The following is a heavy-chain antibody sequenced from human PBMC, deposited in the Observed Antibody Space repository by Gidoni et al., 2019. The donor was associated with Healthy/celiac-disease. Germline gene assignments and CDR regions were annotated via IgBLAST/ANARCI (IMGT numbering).Heavy chain of an antibody. CDR2: IYTSGST. V-gene: IGHV4-61*02. CDR1: GGSISSGSYY. CDR3: ARDYFRY. J-gene: IGHJ4*02. D-gene: IGHD3-10*01. Sequence: QVQLQESGPGLVKPSQTLSLTCTVSGGSISSGSYYWSWIRQPAGKGLEWIGRIYTSGSTNYNPSLKSRVTISVDTSKNQFSLKLSSVTAADTAVYYCARDYFRYWGQGTLVTVSS.